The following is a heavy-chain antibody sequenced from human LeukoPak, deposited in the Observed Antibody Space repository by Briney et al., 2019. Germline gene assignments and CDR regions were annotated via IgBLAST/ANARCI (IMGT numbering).Heavy chain of an antibody. CDR1: GGTFSSYA. D-gene: IGHD3-9*01. Sequence: SVKVSCKASGGTFSSYAISWVQQAPGQGLEWMGRIIPIFGTANYAQKFQGRVTITTDESTSTAYMELSSLRSEDTAVYYCARSAPYDILKYYYMDVWGKGTTVTVSS. J-gene: IGHJ6*03. V-gene: IGHV1-69*05. CDR3: ARSAPYDILKYYYMDV. CDR2: IIPIFGTA.